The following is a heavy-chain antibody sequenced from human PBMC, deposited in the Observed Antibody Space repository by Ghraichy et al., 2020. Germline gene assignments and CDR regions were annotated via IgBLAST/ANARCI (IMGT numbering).Heavy chain of an antibody. D-gene: IGHD3-3*01. CDR3: AKLPYYDFSTGYYIFNWLDP. CDR2: ISGSGDSI. Sequence: GESLNISCAASGFTFSSYAMTWVRQAPGKGLEWVSTISGSGDSIYYADSMKGRFSISRDNSKNTLFLQMNSLRAEDTAVYYCAKLPYYDFSTGYYIFNWLDPWGQGTLVTVSS. CDR1: GFTFSSYA. J-gene: IGHJ5*02. V-gene: IGHV3-23*01.